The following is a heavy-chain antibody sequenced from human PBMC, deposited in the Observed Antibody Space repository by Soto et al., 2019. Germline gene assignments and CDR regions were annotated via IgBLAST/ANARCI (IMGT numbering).Heavy chain of an antibody. J-gene: IGHJ4*02. CDR3: ARTVSGWYAFGY. Sequence: RIIKTPGKGLEWVSYISSSGSTIYYADSVKGRFTISRDNAKNSLYLQMNSLRAEDTAVYYCARTVSGWYAFGYWGQGTLLSGSS. D-gene: IGHD6-19*01. V-gene: IGHV3-11*01. CDR2: ISSSGSTI.